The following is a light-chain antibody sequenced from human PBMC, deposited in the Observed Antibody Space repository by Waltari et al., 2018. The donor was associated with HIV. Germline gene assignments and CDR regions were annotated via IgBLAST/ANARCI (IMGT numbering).Light chain of an antibody. V-gene: IGLV1-44*01. CDR2: SNN. CDR3: ATWDDSLNAWV. J-gene: IGLJ3*02. Sequence: QSVLTQPPSASGTPGQRVTISCSGSSSNIGSNTVNWYQLLPGTAPKPLIYSNNQRPSGVPDRFSGSKSGPSASLAISGLQSEDEADYYCATWDDSLNAWVFGGGTKLTVL. CDR1: SSNIGSNT.